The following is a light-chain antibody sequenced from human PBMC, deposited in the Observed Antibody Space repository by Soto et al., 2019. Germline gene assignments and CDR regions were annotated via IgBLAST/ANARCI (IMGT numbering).Light chain of an antibody. CDR3: QQSYNTPRT. V-gene: IGKV1-39*01. J-gene: IGKJ2*01. CDR1: QSITNY. CDR2: AAS. Sequence: DIQMTQSPSSVSASVGDRVTITCRASQSITNYLCWYQQKPGKAPKLLIYAASRLQSDVPSRFSGSGSGTDFTLAITTLQPEDSATYYCQQSYNTPRTFGQGTKVEIK.